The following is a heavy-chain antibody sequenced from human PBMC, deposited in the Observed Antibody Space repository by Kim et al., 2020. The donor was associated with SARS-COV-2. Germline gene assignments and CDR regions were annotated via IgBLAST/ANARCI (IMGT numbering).Heavy chain of an antibody. CDR3: AVGYCSGGSCYSESNGYYYYGMDV. V-gene: IGHV4-34*08. Sequence: SETLSLTCAVYGGTFSGYYWSWIRQPPGKGLEWIGEINHSGSTNYNPALKSRVTISGDTSKNQFSLKLSSVAAADTAVYYCAVGYCSGGSCYSESNGYYYYGMDVWGQGTTVTVSS. CDR2: INHSGST. D-gene: IGHD2-15*01. J-gene: IGHJ6*02. CDR1: GGTFSGYY.